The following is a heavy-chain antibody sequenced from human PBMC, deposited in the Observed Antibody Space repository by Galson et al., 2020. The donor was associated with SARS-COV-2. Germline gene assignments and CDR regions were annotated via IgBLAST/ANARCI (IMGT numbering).Heavy chain of an antibody. CDR1: GGSISSGGYY. CDR2: IYYSGST. J-gene: IGHJ6*03. V-gene: IGHV4-31*11. Sequence: SETLSLTCAVSGGSISSGGYYWSWIRQHPGKGLEWIGYIYYSGSTYYNPSLKSRVTISVDTSKNQFSLKLSSVTAADTAVYYCARVYGEWKYYYYYYMDVWGKGTTVTISS. D-gene: IGHD4-17*01. CDR3: ARVYGEWKYYYYYYMDV.